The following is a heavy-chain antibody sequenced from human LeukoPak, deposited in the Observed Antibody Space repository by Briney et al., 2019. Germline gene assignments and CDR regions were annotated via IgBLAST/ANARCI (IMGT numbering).Heavy chain of an antibody. Sequence: SETLSLTCAAYGGSFSGYYWSWIRQPPGKGLEWIGEINHSGSTNYNPSLKSRVTISVDTSKNQFSLKLSSVTAADTAVYYCARGRDYVWGSRIPYHYFDYWGQGTLVTVSS. V-gene: IGHV4-34*01. CDR3: ARGRDYVWGSRIPYHYFDY. CDR2: INHSGST. J-gene: IGHJ4*02. D-gene: IGHD3-16*01. CDR1: GGSFSGYY.